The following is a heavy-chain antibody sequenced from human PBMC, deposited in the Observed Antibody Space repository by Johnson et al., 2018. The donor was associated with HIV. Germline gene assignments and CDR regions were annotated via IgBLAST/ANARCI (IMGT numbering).Heavy chain of an antibody. CDR2: IYSGGST. V-gene: IGHV3-66*01. CDR3: AREGVVGVKDGLI. CDR1: GFTVSSNY. J-gene: IGHJ3*02. Sequence: VQLVESGGGLVQPGGSLRLSCAASGFTVSSNYMSWVRQAPGKGLEWVSVIYSGGSTYYADPVKGRFTISRDKSKNTLSLQMNSLRAEDTAVYYCAREGVVGVKDGLIWGQGTMVTVSS. D-gene: IGHD1-26*01.